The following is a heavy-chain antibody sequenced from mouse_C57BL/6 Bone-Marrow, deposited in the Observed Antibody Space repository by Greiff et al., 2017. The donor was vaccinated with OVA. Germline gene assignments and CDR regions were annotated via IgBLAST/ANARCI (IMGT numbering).Heavy chain of an antibody. CDR3: ASKQLRLRFAY. V-gene: IGHV1-81*01. D-gene: IGHD3-2*02. CDR2: IYPRSGNT. J-gene: IGHJ3*01. CDR1: GYTFTSYG. Sequence: VKLVESGAELARPGASVKLSCKASGYTFTSYGISWVKQRTGQGLEWIGEIYPRSGNTYYNEKFKGKATLTADKSSSTAYMELRSLTSEDSAVYFCASKQLRLRFAYWGQGTLVTVSA.